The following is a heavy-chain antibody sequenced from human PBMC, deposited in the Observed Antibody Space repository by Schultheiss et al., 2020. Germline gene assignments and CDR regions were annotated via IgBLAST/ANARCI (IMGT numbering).Heavy chain of an antibody. D-gene: IGHD6-6*01. CDR1: GGSISSSNW. Sequence: SETLSLTCAVSGGSISSSNWWNWVRQPPGKGLEWIGSIYYRGSTYYNPSLKSRVTISVDTSKNQFSLRLSSVTAADTAVYYCARGSGIAARPKPFYFAYWGQGTLVTVSS. V-gene: IGHV4-4*02. J-gene: IGHJ4*02. CDR2: IYYRGST. CDR3: ARGSGIAARPKPFYFAY.